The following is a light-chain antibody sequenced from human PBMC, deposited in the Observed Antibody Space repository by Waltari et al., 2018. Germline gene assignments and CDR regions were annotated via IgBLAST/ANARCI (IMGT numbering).Light chain of an antibody. CDR2: GAS. V-gene: IGKV3-20*01. CDR1: QAVSRSY. J-gene: IGKJ2*01. CDR3: QLYGNSPRYS. Sequence: EIVLTQSPGTLSLSPGEGASLSCRASQAVSRSYIAWYQQKPGQAPRHLIYGASSRAPGIPDRFSGSGSGTDFTLTISRLEPEDFAVYYCQLYGNSPRYSFGQGTRLEIK.